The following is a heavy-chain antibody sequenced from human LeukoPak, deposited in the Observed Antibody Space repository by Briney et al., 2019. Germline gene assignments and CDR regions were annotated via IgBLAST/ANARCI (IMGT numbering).Heavy chain of an antibody. V-gene: IGHV4-59*08. D-gene: IGHD4-23*01. CDR1: GGSISSYY. J-gene: IGHJ2*01. Sequence: SETLSLTCTVPGGSISSYYWSWIRQSPEMGLEWIGSIYYSGATDYNPSLKSRVTISKDTAKDQFSLRLTSVTAADTAVYYCVRLSVVSPHRYFDLWGRGTLVTVSS. CDR3: VRLSVVSPHRYFDL. CDR2: IYYSGAT.